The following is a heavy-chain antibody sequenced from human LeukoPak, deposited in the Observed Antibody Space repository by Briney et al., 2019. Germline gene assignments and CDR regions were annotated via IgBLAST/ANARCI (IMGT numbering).Heavy chain of an antibody. D-gene: IGHD1-26*01. CDR3: AKDISGSYYPEL. Sequence: GGSLRLSCAASGFTFSSYAMSWVRQAPGKGLEWVSAISGSGGSTYYADSVKGRFTISRDNSQNTLYLQMNSLRAEDTAVYYCAKDISGSYYPELGGQGTLVTVSS. V-gene: IGHV3-23*01. J-gene: IGHJ4*02. CDR1: GFTFSSYA. CDR2: ISGSGGST.